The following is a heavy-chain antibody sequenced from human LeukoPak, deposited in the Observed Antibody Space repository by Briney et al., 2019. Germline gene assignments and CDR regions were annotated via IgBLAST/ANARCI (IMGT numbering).Heavy chain of an antibody. CDR1: AFSFSTYA. D-gene: IGHD2-21*01. CDR2: ISGDGITT. J-gene: IGHJ4*02. V-gene: IGHV3-23*01. CDR3: ARESHIGLDY. Sequence: PGGSLRLSCAASAFSFSTYAMSWVRQAPGKGLEWVSVISGDGITTYYADSAKDRFTISRDNSKNTLYLQMTSLRAEDTAVYYCARESHIGLDYWGQGTLVTVSS.